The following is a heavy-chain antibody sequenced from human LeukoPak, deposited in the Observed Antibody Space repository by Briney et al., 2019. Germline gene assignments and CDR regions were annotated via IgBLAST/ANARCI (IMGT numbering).Heavy chain of an antibody. CDR3: GRVNFGASLAAGYYYSMDV. CDR1: GTSFSRHY. D-gene: IGHD3-3*01. Sequence: PSGTLSLTCTVSGTSFSRHYWGWIRQPPGTGLEWIGDVHDSGSTKYNPSLRRRATISLDTSKNQFSLKLTSVTAADTAVYYCGRVNFGASLAAGYYYSMDVWGKGTTVFVSS. V-gene: IGHV4-59*11. CDR2: VHDSGST. J-gene: IGHJ6*03.